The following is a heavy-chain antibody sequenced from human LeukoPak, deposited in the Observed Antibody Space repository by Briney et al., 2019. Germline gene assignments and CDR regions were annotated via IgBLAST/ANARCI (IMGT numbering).Heavy chain of an antibody. D-gene: IGHD2-15*01. CDR1: GYTFTSYY. Sequence: ASVKVSCKTSGYTFTSYYMHWVRQAPGQGLEWMAIINPSGGSTPYAQRFQGRVTMTRDTSTSTVYMELSNLRSEDTAVYYCARGCTGGSCYLIDYWGQGTLVTVSS. V-gene: IGHV1-46*01. J-gene: IGHJ4*02. CDR2: INPSGGST. CDR3: ARGCTGGSCYLIDY.